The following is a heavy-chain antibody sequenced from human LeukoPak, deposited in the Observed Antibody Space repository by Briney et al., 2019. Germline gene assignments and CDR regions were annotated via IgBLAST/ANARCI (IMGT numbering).Heavy chain of an antibody. D-gene: IGHD3-22*01. Sequence: PGGSLRLSCAASGFTFSSYGMPWVRQAPGKGLEWVAVIWYDGSNKYYADSVKGRFTISRDNSKNTLYLQMNSLRAEDTAVYYCARDLAYYYDSSGSAFDIWGQGTMVTVSS. V-gene: IGHV3-33*01. CDR2: IWYDGSNK. J-gene: IGHJ3*02. CDR1: GFTFSSYG. CDR3: ARDLAYYYDSSGSAFDI.